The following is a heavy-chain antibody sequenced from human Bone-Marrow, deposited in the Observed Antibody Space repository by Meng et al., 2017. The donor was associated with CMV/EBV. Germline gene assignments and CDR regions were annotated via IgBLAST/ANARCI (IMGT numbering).Heavy chain of an antibody. V-gene: IGHV3-74*01. CDR3: ARGGGSHPDYYYGMDV. J-gene: IGHJ6*02. D-gene: IGHD3-10*01. CDR2: LNGDGGST. CDR1: GFTFTDYW. Sequence: GGSLRLSCAASGFTFTDYWMHWVRQAPGKGLVWVSRLNGDGGSTNYVHSVRGRFTISRDNAKNMLYLQMNSLRAEDTAVYYCARGGGSHPDYYYGMDVWGQGPTVTFSS.